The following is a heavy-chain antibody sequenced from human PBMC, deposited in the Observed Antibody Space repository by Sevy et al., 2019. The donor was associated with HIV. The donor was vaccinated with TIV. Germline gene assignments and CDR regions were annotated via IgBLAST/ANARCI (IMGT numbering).Heavy chain of an antibody. J-gene: IGHJ4*02. V-gene: IGHV1-2*02. CDR3: ARVQGESYDSSGYYSGLFDY. CDR1: GYTFTGYY. D-gene: IGHD3-22*01. CDR2: INPNSGGT. Sequence: ASVKVSCKASGYTFTGYYMHWVRQAPGQGLEWMGWINPNSGGTNYAQKFQGRVTMTRDTSISTAYMELGRLRSDDTAVYYCARVQGESYDSSGYYSGLFDYWGQGTLVTVSS.